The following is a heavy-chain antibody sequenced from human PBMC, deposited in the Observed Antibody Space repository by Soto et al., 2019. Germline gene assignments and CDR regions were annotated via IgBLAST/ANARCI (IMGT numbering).Heavy chain of an antibody. CDR2: IYSSGST. CDR1: GDSISGNY. D-gene: IGHD2-15*01. J-gene: IGHJ4*02. V-gene: IGHV4-59*01. CDR3: ASSNGGGNRQVVY. Sequence: SETLSLTCTVSGDSISGNYWSWIRQPPGKGLEWIGYIYSSGSTDYNPSLRSRVTITRDTSKNQFSLELISVTAADTAVYFCASSNGGGNRQVVYWGQGTLVTVSS.